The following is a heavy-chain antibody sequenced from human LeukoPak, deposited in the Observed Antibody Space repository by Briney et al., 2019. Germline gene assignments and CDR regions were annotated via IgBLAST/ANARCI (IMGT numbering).Heavy chain of an antibody. CDR1: RYRFTGYY. V-gene: IGHV1-46*01. D-gene: IGHD4-17*01. J-gene: IGHJ4*02. Sequence: GASVKVSCKASRYRFTGYYLHWVRQAPGQGLEWMGIINPSGDATAYAQRFQGRVTMTSDTSTNTLYMELSSLRSEDTAVYYCARGGDYGDYLEHWGQGTLVTVSS. CDR2: INPSGDAT. CDR3: ARGGDYGDYLEH.